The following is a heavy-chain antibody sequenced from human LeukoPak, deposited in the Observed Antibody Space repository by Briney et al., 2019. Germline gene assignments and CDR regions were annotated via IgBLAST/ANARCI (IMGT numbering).Heavy chain of an antibody. Sequence: SVKVSCKASGGTFSSYAISWVRQAPGQGLEWMGGIIPIFGTANYAQKFQGRVTITADESTSTAYMEVSSLRSEDTAVYYCARAGGYYDYVWGSYGYFDYWGQGTLVTVSS. CDR2: IIPIFGTA. CDR3: ARAGGYYDYVWGSYGYFDY. D-gene: IGHD3-16*01. V-gene: IGHV1-69*13. CDR1: GGTFSSYA. J-gene: IGHJ4*02.